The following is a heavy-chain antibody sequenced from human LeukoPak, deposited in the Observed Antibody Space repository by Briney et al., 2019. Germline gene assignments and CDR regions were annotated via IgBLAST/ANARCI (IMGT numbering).Heavy chain of an antibody. CDR3: ARGLMMPRWKITMIVVATRYYFDY. V-gene: IGHV4-59*01. Sequence: KPSGTLSLTCTVSGGSIGRYYWSWIRQPPGKGLEWIAYIFFSGTTKYNPSLESRVTISVDTSKNQFSLDLTSVTAADTALYYCARGLMMPRWKITMIVVATRYYFDYWGQGTLVTVSS. CDR2: IFFSGTT. J-gene: IGHJ4*02. CDR1: GGSIGRYY. D-gene: IGHD3-22*01.